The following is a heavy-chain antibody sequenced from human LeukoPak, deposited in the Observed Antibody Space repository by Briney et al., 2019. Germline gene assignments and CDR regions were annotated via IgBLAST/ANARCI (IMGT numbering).Heavy chain of an antibody. CDR2: INPSGGST. J-gene: IGHJ4*02. Sequence: GASVKVSCKASGYTFTSYYMHWVRQAPGQGLEWMGIINPSGGSTSYAQKFQGRVTMTRDRSTSTAYMELSSLRFEDTAVYYCARLGAAAVDYWGQGTLVTVSS. CDR3: ARLGAAAVDY. CDR1: GYTFTSYY. D-gene: IGHD6-13*01. V-gene: IGHV1-46*01.